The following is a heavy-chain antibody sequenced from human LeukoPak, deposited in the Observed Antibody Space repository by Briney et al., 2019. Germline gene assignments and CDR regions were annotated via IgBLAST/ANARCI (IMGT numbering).Heavy chain of an antibody. CDR2: INRDGRST. D-gene: IGHD4-17*01. J-gene: IGHJ4*02. CDR3: ALPLRDGDFYFDY. CDR1: GFTFSNYW. Sequence: GGSLRLSCAASGFTFSNYWMHWVRQAPGKGLVWVSRINRDGRSTNYADSVKGRFTVSRDNAKNTVFLQMNSLRAEDTAVYYCALPLRDGDFYFDYWGQGALVTVSS. V-gene: IGHV3-74*01.